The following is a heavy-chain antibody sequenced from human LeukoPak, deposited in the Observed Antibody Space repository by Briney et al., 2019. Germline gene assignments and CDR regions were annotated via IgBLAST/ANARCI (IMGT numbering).Heavy chain of an antibody. CDR2: MSSSGSTI. V-gene: IGHV3-48*03. CDR1: GFTFSSYE. CDR3: ARTRRSGAYPSFFDY. Sequence: PGGSLRLSCVASGFTFSSYEMNWVRQAPGKGLEWVSYMSSSGSTINYADSVKGRFTISRDNAKNSLYLQMNSLRAEDTAVYYCARTRRSGAYPSFFDYWGQGTLVTVSS. D-gene: IGHD3-16*01. J-gene: IGHJ4*02.